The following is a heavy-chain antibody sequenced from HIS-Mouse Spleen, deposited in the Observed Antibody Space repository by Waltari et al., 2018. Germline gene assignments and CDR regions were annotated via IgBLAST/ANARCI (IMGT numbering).Heavy chain of an antibody. V-gene: IGHV4-39*07. Sequence: QLQLQESVPGLVKPSETLSLTCTVSGGSFSSSSYFWGWFRQPPGKGLEWIGSIYYSGSTYYNPSLKSRVTISVDTSKNQFSLKLSSVTAADTAVYYCAREIPYSSSWYDWYFDLWGRGTLVTVSS. J-gene: IGHJ2*01. CDR1: GGSFSSSSYF. CDR3: AREIPYSSSWYDWYFDL. CDR2: IYYSGST. D-gene: IGHD6-13*01.